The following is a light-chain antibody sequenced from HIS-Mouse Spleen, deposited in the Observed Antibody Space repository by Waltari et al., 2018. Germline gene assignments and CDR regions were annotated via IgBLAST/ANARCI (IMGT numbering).Light chain of an antibody. V-gene: IGKV1-8*01. CDR2: AAS. CDR3: QQYYSYPLT. J-gene: IGKJ4*01. Sequence: AIRLTQSPSSLSASTGDRVTITSRASQGISSSLAWYQQKPGNAPKHLIYAASTLQSGVPSRFSGSGSGTDFTLTISCLQSEDFATYYCQQYYSYPLTFGGGTKVEIK. CDR1: QGISSS.